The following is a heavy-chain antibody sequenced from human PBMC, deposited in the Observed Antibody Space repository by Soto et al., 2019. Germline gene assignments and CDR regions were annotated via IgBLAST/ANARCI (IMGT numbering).Heavy chain of an antibody. CDR1: GGSLSSGDYY. J-gene: IGHJ5*02. CDR3: AGVVAAPEWLHNRCDP. V-gene: IGHV4-30-4*01. D-gene: IGHD1-26*01. Sequence: SETLSLTCTVSGGSLSSGDYYWSWIRQPPGKGLEWIGYIYYSGSTYYNPSLKSRVTISVDTSKNQFSLKLSSVTAADTAVYYGAGVVAAPEWLHNRCDPWSQSTRVTVSS. CDR2: IYYSGST.